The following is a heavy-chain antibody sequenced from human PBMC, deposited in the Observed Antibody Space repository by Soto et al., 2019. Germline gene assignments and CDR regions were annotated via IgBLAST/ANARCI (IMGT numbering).Heavy chain of an antibody. J-gene: IGHJ6*02. CDR3: ARDRGGSLALADTLHRYYYGMDV. CDR1: TGSISSGGFF. D-gene: IGHD6-19*01. Sequence: QVQLQESGPGLVKPSQTLSLTCSVSTGSISSGGFFWSWIRQHPGKGLEWIGDIYYSGSTSYNPSLKSRATISVDTSKNQFSLKLTSVTAADTAVYYCARDRGGSLALADTLHRYYYGMDVWGQGTTVTVSS. V-gene: IGHV4-31*03. CDR2: IYYSGST.